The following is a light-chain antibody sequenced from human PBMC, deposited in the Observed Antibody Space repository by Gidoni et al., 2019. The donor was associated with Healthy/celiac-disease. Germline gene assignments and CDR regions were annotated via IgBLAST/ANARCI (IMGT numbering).Light chain of an antibody. Sequence: DIQFTQPPSSLSASVGDRVTITCRASQGISCYLAWYQQKQGKAPKLLIYAASTLQSGVPSRFSCSGSGTDSTITFSSLQPEDFATYYCQQLNSYPHTFGQGTKLEIK. CDR2: AAS. CDR3: QQLNSYPHT. CDR1: QGISCY. V-gene: IGKV1-9*01. J-gene: IGKJ2*01.